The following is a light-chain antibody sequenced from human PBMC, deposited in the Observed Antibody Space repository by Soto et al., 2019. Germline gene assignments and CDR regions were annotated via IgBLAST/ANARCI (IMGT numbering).Light chain of an antibody. CDR1: SSDVGGYNS. V-gene: IGLV2-8*01. J-gene: IGLJ2*01. Sequence: QSVLTQPPSASGSPGQSVTISCTGTSSDVGGYNSVSWYQQHPGKAPKLMIYEVSNRPLGVSNRFSGSKSGNTASLTVSGLQAEDEADYYCSSYTSSTMVVFGGGTKVTVL. CDR2: EVS. CDR3: SSYTSSTMVV.